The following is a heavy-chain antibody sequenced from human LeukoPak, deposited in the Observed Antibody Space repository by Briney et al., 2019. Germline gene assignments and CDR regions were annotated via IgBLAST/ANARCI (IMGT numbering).Heavy chain of an antibody. CDR3: ARFVPVRTHTNSPGFDY. Sequence: PSETLSLTCTVYSGSFRGYYWSWIRQPPGKGLEWIGEINHSGSTNYNPSLKSRLTISMDMSKNQFSLELSSVTAADTAVYYCARFVPVRTHTNSPGFDYWGQGTLVTVSS. V-gene: IGHV4-34*01. D-gene: IGHD2-21*01. J-gene: IGHJ4*02. CDR1: SGSFRGYY. CDR2: INHSGST.